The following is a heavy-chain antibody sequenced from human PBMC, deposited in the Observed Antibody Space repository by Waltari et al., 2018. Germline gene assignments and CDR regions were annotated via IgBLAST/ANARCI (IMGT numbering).Heavy chain of an antibody. CDR1: GDSVSSAAW. D-gene: IGHD2-15*01. J-gene: IGHJ1*01. V-gene: IGHV4-4*02. Sequence: QLQLQESGTGLVKPSGTLSLNCTVSGDSVSSAAWWSWVRQSPQKGLEWIVQVIPSGRTNYGPSFASRVTVSVDTSNNLFSLTMTSATAADTAIYFCARDRGRGLYLDTWGPGTLVTVSP. CDR2: VIPSGRT. CDR3: ARDRGRGLYLDT.